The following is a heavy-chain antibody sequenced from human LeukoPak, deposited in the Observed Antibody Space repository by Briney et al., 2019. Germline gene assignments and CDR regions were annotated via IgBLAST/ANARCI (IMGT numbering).Heavy chain of an antibody. CDR2: IYYSGST. V-gene: IGHV4-31*03. Sequence: SQTLSLTCTVSGGSISSGGYYWSWIRQHTGKGLEWIGYIYYSGSTYYNPSLKSRVTISVDTSKNQFSLKLSSVTAADTAVYYCARAYYGSGNFYFDYWGQGTLVTVSS. D-gene: IGHD3-10*01. CDR3: ARAYYGSGNFYFDY. CDR1: GGSISSGGYY. J-gene: IGHJ4*02.